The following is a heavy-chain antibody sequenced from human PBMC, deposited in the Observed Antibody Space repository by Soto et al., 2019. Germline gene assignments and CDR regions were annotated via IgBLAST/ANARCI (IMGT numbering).Heavy chain of an antibody. D-gene: IGHD2-2*01. Sequence: GASVKVSCKASGYTFTSYAMNWVRQAPGQGLEWMGWINTNTGNPTYAQGFTGRFVFSLDTSVSTAYLQICSLKAEDTAVYYCARDFSEGKAATPSYYYYGMDVWGQVTTVTVSS. CDR1: GYTFTSYA. CDR3: ARDFSEGKAATPSYYYYGMDV. J-gene: IGHJ6*02. V-gene: IGHV7-4-1*01. CDR2: INTNTGNP.